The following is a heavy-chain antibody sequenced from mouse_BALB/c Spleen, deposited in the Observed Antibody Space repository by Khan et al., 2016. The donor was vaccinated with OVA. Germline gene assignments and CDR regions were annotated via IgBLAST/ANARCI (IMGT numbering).Heavy chain of an antibody. J-gene: IGHJ1*01. V-gene: IGHV9-2-1*01. Sequence: QIQLVQSGPELKKPGETVKISCKASGYTFTDYSMNWVKQAPGKGLKWMGWINTETGEPTYADDFKGRFAFSLETSASTAYLQINNLKHEDTATXFCAGRRHWYFYVWGAGTTVTVSS. CDR1: GYTFTDYS. CDR3: AGRRHWYFYV. CDR2: INTETGEP.